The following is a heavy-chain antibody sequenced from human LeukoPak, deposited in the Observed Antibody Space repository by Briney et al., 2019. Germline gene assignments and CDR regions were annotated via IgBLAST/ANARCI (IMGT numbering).Heavy chain of an antibody. CDR3: ARKSVAIFGVVIMYYGMDV. J-gene: IGHJ6*02. V-gene: IGHV3-21*01. D-gene: IGHD3-3*01. Sequence: GGSLRLSCAASGFTFSSYSMNWVRQAPGKGLEWVSSISSSSSYIYNADSVKGRFTISRDNAKNSLYLQMNSLRAEDTAVYYCARKSVAIFGVVIMYYGMDVWGQGTTVTVSS. CDR1: GFTFSSYS. CDR2: ISSSSSYI.